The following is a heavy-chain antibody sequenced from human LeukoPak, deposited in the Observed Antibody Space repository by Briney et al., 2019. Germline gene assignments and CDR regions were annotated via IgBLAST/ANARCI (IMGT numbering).Heavy chain of an antibody. D-gene: IGHD5-12*01. CDR1: GYTFTGYY. Sequence: ASVKVSCKASGYTFTGYYMHWVRQAPGQGLEWMGWINPNSGGTNYAQKFQGWVTMTRDTSISTVYMELSSLRSEDTAVYYCAGGDSGYDRAFDIWGQGTMVTVSS. CDR2: INPNSGGT. CDR3: AGGDSGYDRAFDI. J-gene: IGHJ3*02. V-gene: IGHV1-2*04.